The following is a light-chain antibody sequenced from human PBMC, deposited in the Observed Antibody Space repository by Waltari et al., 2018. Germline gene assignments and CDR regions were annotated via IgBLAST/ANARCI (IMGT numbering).Light chain of an antibody. CDR1: SNDLGGYNL. Sequence: QSALTQPASVSGSPGQSITISCTGTSNDLGGYNLVSWYQQHPGKAPKLLIYEVNKRPSGVSNHFSGSKSGNTASLTISGLQAEDEADYYCSSYASSNTLIFGGGTKVTVL. V-gene: IGLV2-23*02. J-gene: IGLJ2*01. CDR2: EVN. CDR3: SSYASSNTLI.